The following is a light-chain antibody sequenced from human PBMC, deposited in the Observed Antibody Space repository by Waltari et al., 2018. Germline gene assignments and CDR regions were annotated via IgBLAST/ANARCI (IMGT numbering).Light chain of an antibody. J-gene: IGKJ4*01. V-gene: IGKV3-15*01. CDR2: GAS. CDR3: QQYSDWPLT. Sequence: EIVMTQSPATLSVSPGERATLSCRASQSVSSNLAWYQQKPGQAPRLLIYGASTRATGIPARFSGSGSWTEFTLTISSLQSEDFAVYYCQQYSDWPLTFGGGTKVEIK. CDR1: QSVSSN.